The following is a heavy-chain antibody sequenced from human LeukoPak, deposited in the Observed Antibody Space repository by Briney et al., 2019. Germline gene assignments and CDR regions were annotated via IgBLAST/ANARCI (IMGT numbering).Heavy chain of an antibody. Sequence: PGGSLRLSCSASGFTFSNYAMHWVRQAPGKGLEWVSVIYSGGSTYYADSVKGRFTISRDNSKNTLYLQMNSLRAEDTAVYYCARTGGSYYFDYWGQGTLVTVSS. D-gene: IGHD1-26*01. CDR1: GFTFSNYA. J-gene: IGHJ4*02. CDR3: ARTGGSYYFDY. V-gene: IGHV3-66*01. CDR2: IYSGGST.